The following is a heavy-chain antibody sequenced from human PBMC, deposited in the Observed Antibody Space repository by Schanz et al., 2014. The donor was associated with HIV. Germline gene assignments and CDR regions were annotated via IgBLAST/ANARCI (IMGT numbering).Heavy chain of an antibody. CDR2: ITMTGDT. CDR3: ARAKIDVGWLLRRNLWYFDL. Sequence: VQLVESGGGVVQPGMSLTLSCAASGFTFSNFGMHWVRQETGRGLEWVSSITMTGDTFYPGSVKGRFTISREDAKNSLYLQMSSLRAGDTAVYYCARAKIDVGWLLRRNLWYFDLWGRGTQVSVSS. V-gene: IGHV3-13*01. D-gene: IGHD5-12*01. CDR1: GFTFSNFG. J-gene: IGHJ2*01.